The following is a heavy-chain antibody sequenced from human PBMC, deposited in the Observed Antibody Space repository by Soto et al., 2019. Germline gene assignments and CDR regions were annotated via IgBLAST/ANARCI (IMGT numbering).Heavy chain of an antibody. CDR2: ISAYNGNT. CDR1: GYTFTSYG. D-gene: IGHD4-17*01. V-gene: IGHV1-18*01. Sequence: QVQLVQSGAEVKKPGASVKVSCKASGYTFTSYGISWVRQAPGQGLEWMGWISAYNGNTNYAQKLQGRVTMTTDTSTSTAYMELRSLRSDDTAVYYCARALVTRYGDFVSYYYGMDVWGQGTTVTVSS. J-gene: IGHJ6*02. CDR3: ARALVTRYGDFVSYYYGMDV.